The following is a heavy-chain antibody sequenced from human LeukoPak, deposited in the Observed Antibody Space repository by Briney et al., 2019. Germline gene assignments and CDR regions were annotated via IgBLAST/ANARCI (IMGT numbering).Heavy chain of an antibody. CDR2: IKQDGSEK. D-gene: IGHD3-9*01. J-gene: IGHJ4*02. Sequence: GGSLRLSCAASGFTFSSYWMSWVRQAPGKGLEWVANIKQDGSEKYYVDSVKGRFTISRDNAKNSLYLQMNSLRAEDTAVYYCARGLSYDILTGYYWAYWGQGTLVTVSS. CDR1: GFTFSSYW. V-gene: IGHV3-7*01. CDR3: ARGLSYDILTGYYWAY.